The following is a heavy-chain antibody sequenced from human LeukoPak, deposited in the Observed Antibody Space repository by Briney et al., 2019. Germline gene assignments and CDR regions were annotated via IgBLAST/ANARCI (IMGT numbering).Heavy chain of an antibody. CDR2: INANNDGS. J-gene: IGHJ3*02. V-gene: IGHV1-2*02. CDR1: GYTITGYY. CDR3: ARKRGVGVDTNAFDM. Sequence: ASVTVSCKASGYTITGYYMHWVRQAPGQGLERMGWINANNDGSVYAQKFQGRVTMTRDTSINTAYMELSRLRSDDTAVCYCARKRGVGVDTNAFDMWGQGTMVTVSS. D-gene: IGHD3-3*01.